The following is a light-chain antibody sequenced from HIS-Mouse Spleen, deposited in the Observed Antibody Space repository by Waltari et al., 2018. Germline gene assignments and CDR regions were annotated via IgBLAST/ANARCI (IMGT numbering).Light chain of an antibody. CDR3: CSYAGSSTWV. CDR2: EGS. CDR1: SSDVGSYNL. Sequence: QPALTQPASVSGSPGQSITISCTGTSSDVGSYNLVSWYQQHPGKAPKLMIYEGSKRPSAESNRFSGSKSGNTASLTISGLQAEDEADYYCCSYAGSSTWVFGGGTKLTVL. J-gene: IGLJ3*02. V-gene: IGLV2-23*01.